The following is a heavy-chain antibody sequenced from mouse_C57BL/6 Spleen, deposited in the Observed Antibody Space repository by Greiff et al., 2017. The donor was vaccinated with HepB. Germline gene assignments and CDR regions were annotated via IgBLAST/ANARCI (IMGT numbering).Heavy chain of an antibody. CDR2: INPNNGGT. CDR3: ARHYSNYDVFDY. CDR1: GYTFTDYN. D-gene: IGHD2-5*01. Sequence: EVQGVESGPELVKPGASVKIPCKASGYTFTDYNMDWVKQSHGKSLEWIGDINPNNGGTIYNQKFKGKATLTVDKSSSTAYMELRSLTSEDTAVYYCARHYSNYDVFDYWGQGTTLTVSS. J-gene: IGHJ2*01. V-gene: IGHV1-18*01.